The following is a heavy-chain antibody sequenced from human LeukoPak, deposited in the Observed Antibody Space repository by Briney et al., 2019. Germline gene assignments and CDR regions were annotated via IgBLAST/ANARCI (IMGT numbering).Heavy chain of an antibody. CDR3: ARDGIAAAGY. Sequence: GGSLRLSCAASGFTFSSYSMNWVRQAPGRGLEWVSSISSSSSYIYYADSVKGRFTISRDNAKNSLYLQMNSLRAEDTAVYYCARDGIAAAGYWGRGTLVTVSS. V-gene: IGHV3-21*01. D-gene: IGHD6-13*01. CDR2: ISSSSSYI. CDR1: GFTFSSYS. J-gene: IGHJ4*02.